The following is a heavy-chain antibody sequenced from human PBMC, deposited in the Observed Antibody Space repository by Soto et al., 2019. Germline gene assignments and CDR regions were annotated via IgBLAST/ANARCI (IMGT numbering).Heavy chain of an antibody. CDR3: TRDKYGSGSYFDY. Sequence: GGSLRLSCTASGFTFGDYAMSWVRQAPGKGLEWVGFIRSKAYGGTTEYAASVKGRFTISRDDSKSIAYPQMNSLKTEDTAVYYCTRDKYGSGSYFDYWGQGTLVTVSS. CDR1: GFTFGDYA. D-gene: IGHD3-10*01. V-gene: IGHV3-49*04. J-gene: IGHJ4*02. CDR2: IRSKAYGGTT.